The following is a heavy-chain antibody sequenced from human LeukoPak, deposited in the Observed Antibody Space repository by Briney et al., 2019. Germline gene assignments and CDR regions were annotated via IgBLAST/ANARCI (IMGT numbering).Heavy chain of an antibody. CDR2: IIPIFGTA. Sequence: SVKVSCKASGGTFSSYAISWVRQAPGQGLEWMGGIIPIFGTANYAQKFQGRVTITADESTSTAYMELSSLRSEDTAVYYCAREVTRYCSSTSCLNWFDPWGQGTVVTVSS. D-gene: IGHD2-2*01. CDR3: AREVTRYCSSTSCLNWFDP. J-gene: IGHJ5*02. CDR1: GGTFSSYA. V-gene: IGHV1-69*01.